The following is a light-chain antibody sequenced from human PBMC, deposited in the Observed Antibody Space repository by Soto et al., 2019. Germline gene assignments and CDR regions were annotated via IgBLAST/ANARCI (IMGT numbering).Light chain of an antibody. Sequence: QSVLTQPASVSGSAGQSITISCTGTSSDVGNYKYVSWYQQHPGEAPKLMIYEVSNRPSGVSNRFSGSKSGNTASLTISGLQAEDETDYYCFSYTSSGTYVFGTGTKVTVL. CDR3: FSYTSSGTYV. J-gene: IGLJ1*01. V-gene: IGLV2-14*01. CDR1: SSDVGNYKY. CDR2: EVS.